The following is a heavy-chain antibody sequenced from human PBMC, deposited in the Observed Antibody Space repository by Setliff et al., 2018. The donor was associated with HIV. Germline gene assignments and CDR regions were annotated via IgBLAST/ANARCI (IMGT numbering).Heavy chain of an antibody. Sequence: PSETLSLTCAVYGGSFSGYYWTWIRQPPGRGLEWIGEITHSGGTNYNRSLKSRVTISVDTSKNQFSLNLSSVTAADTAVYYCARGGLGVVGAIDYWSQGTLVTVSS. CDR2: ITHSGGT. J-gene: IGHJ4*02. CDR3: ARGGLGVVGAIDY. CDR1: GGSFSGYY. D-gene: IGHD2-15*01. V-gene: IGHV4-34*01.